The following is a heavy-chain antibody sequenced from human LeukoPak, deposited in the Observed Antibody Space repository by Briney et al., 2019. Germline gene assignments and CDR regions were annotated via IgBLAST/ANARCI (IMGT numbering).Heavy chain of an antibody. CDR1: AFIFSGKW. Sequence: PGGSLRLSGEGSAFIFSGKWVNWVCQTPGKELEWVASIKEDGSERQYVDSVKGRFSISRDNTKGSLFLQLNSLRAEDTAVYYCARDLGYCTNGACHTRFDHWGQGTLVAVSS. J-gene: IGHJ4*02. V-gene: IGHV3-7*03. CDR3: ARDLGYCTNGACHTRFDH. D-gene: IGHD2-8*01. CDR2: IKEDGSER.